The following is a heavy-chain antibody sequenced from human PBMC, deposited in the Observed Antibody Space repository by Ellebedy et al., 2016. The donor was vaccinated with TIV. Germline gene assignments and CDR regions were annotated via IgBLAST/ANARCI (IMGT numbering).Heavy chain of an antibody. CDR2: IRSKAYGGTT. CDR3: TRDLKWSRWLRDY. D-gene: IGHD3-3*01. CDR1: GFTFGDYA. J-gene: IGHJ4*02. Sequence: PGGSLRLSCTASGFTFGDYAMSWFRQAPGKGLEWVGFIRSKAYGGTTEYAASVKGRFTISRDDSKSIAYLQMNSLKTEDTAVYYCTRDLKWSRWLRDYWGQGTLVTVSS. V-gene: IGHV3-49*03.